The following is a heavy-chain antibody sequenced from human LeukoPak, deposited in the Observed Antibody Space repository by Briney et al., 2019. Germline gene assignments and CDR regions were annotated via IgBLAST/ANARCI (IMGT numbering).Heavy chain of an antibody. Sequence: SETLSLTCTVSGGSISSYYWSWIRQPPGKGLEWIGYIYYSGSTTYNPSLKSRVTISVDTSKNQFSLKLSSVTVADTAVYYCARGFAYGDTGSFDYWGQGTRFTVSS. V-gene: IGHV4-59*01. CDR2: IYYSGST. D-gene: IGHD4-17*01. CDR1: GGSISSYY. CDR3: ARGFAYGDTGSFDY. J-gene: IGHJ4*02.